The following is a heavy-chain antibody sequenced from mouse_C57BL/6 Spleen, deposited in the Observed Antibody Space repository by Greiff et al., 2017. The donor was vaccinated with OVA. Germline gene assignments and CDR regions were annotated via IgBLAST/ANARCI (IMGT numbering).Heavy chain of an antibody. V-gene: IGHV5-6*01. CDR1: GFTFSSYG. D-gene: IGHD2-3*01. CDR2: ISSGGSYT. CDR3: ARHDGDLEDY. Sequence: EVQVVESGGDLVKPGGSLKLSCAASGFTFSSYGMSWVRQTPDKRLEWVATISSGGSYTYYPDSVKGRFTISRDNAKNTLYLQMSSLKSEDTAMYYCARHDGDLEDYWGQGTSVTVSS. J-gene: IGHJ4*01.